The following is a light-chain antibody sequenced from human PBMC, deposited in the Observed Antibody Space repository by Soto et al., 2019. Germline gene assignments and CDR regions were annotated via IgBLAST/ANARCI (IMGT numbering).Light chain of an antibody. CDR1: QSIRSW. V-gene: IGKV1-5*01. CDR2: DAS. J-gene: IGKJ2*01. Sequence: DIQLIPSPSTPSASVGDRVTITCRTSQSIRSWLAWYQEKPVKAPKLLIYDASSLESGVRARFSGSGSGTEFTFTICILQPDDFATYYCQQYNSYSYTFGQGTKVDIK. CDR3: QQYNSYSYT.